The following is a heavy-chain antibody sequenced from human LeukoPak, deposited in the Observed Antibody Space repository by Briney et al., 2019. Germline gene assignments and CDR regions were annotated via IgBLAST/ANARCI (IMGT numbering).Heavy chain of an antibody. D-gene: IGHD3-22*01. CDR1: GFTFSSYA. CDR3: AKPVKLYYYDSSGYLGD. CDR2: ISGSGGST. V-gene: IGHV3-23*01. Sequence: GGSLRLSCAASGFTFSSYAMSWVRQAPGKGLEWVSAISGSGGSTYYADSVKGRFTISRDNSKNTLYLQMNSLRAEDTAVYYCAKPVKLYYYDSSGYLGDWGQGTLVTVSS. J-gene: IGHJ4*02.